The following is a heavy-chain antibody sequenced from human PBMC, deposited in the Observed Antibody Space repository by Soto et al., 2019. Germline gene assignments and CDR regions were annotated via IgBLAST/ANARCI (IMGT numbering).Heavy chain of an antibody. V-gene: IGHV3-7*03. CDR3: ASRPSEVTYYGVFDY. J-gene: IGHJ4*02. CDR2: KKQDETEK. CDR1: AITFSTHW. D-gene: IGHD3-3*01. Sequence: GGALSPPCAAHAITFSTHWITGVRQTPRSRLESVANKKQDETEKYDVEAVKGRFTTTRDNAYNALYLQLNSLRAEATTMSYCASRPSEVTYYGVFDYWGQGALVT.